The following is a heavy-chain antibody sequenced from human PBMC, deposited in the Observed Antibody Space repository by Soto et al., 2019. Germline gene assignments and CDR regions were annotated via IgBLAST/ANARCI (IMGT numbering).Heavy chain of an antibody. CDR2: IIPIFGTA. J-gene: IGHJ5*02. Sequence: GASVKVSCKASGGTFSSYAISWVRQAPGQGLEWMGGIIPIFGTANYAQKFQGRVTITADESTSTAYMELSSLRSEDTAVYYCARGGLAYCGGDCGGWFDPWGQGTLVTVSS. CDR1: GGTFSSYA. CDR3: ARGGLAYCGGDCGGWFDP. V-gene: IGHV1-69*13. D-gene: IGHD2-21*02.